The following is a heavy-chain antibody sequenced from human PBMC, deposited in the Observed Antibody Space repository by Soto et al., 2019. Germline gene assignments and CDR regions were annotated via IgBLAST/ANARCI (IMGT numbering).Heavy chain of an antibody. CDR3: ARGTQIAAALGGNGMDV. D-gene: IGHD6-13*01. CDR1: GGSFSGYY. CDR2: INHSGST. V-gene: IGHV4-34*01. Sequence: LSLTCAVYGGSFSGYYWSWIRQPPGKGLEWIGEINHSGSTNYNPSLKSRVTISVDTSKNQFSLKLSSVTAADTAVYYCARGTQIAAALGGNGMDVWGQGTTVTVSS. J-gene: IGHJ6*02.